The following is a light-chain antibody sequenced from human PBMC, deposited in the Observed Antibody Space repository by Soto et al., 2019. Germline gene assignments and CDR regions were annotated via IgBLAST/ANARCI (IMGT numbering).Light chain of an antibody. J-gene: IGLJ1*01. CDR2: EVS. Sequence: QSVLTQPVSVSGSPGQSVTISCTGTSSDVGAYNYVSWYQQHPGKAPKLMIYEVSNRPSGVSNRFSGSKSGNTASLTISGLQAEDEADYYCNSYTGSSTRFVFGTGTKLTVL. CDR3: NSYTGSSTRFV. V-gene: IGLV2-14*01. CDR1: SSDVGAYNY.